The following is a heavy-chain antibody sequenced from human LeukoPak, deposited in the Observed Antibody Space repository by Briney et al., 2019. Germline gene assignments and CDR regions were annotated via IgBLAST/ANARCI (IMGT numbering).Heavy chain of an antibody. CDR2: INPNSGGT. D-gene: IGHD6-19*01. J-gene: IGHJ4*02. V-gene: IGHV1-2*04. Sequence: ASVKVSCKASGYIFTGYYMHWVRQAPGQGLEWMGWINPNSGGTNYAQKFQGWVTMTRDTSISTAYMELSRLRSDDTAVYYCTRVPSSGWYGVYFDYWDQGTLVTVSS. CDR1: GYIFTGYY. CDR3: TRVPSSGWYGVYFDY.